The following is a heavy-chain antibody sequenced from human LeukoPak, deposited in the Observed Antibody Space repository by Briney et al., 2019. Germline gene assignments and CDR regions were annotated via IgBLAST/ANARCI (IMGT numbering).Heavy chain of an antibody. CDR3: ASTVVVGAAAYFQH. CDR2: IYYSGST. V-gene: IGHV4-59*01. CDR1: GGSISSYY. J-gene: IGHJ1*01. Sequence: PSETLSLTCTVSGGSISSYYWSWIRQPPGKGLEWFGYIYYSGSTNYNPSLKSRVTISIDTSKNQFSLKLNSVTAADTAVYYCASTVVVGAAAYFQHWGQATLVPVSS. D-gene: IGHD2-15*01.